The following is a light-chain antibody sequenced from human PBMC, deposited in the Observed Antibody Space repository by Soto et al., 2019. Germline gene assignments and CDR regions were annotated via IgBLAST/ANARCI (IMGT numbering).Light chain of an antibody. Sequence: DIQMTQSPSSLSASVGDRVTITCRASQAINNYLAWYQQKPGKVPTLLISAASTLQSGVPSRFSGSGSGTDFTLTISSLQPEDGATYYWQKFNAVPTFGGGTKVEI. CDR2: AAS. CDR3: QKFNAVPT. CDR1: QAINNY. V-gene: IGKV1-27*01. J-gene: IGKJ4*01.